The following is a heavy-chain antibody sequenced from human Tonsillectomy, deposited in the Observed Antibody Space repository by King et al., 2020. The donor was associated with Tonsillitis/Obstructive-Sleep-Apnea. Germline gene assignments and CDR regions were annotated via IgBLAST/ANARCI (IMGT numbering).Heavy chain of an antibody. CDR1: GYSFSNLW. CDR3: ARVLAVAGINLGVDF. CDR2: IYPGDSDT. V-gene: IGHV5-51*01. D-gene: IGHD6-19*01. J-gene: IGHJ4*02. Sequence: VQLVESGAEVKKPGESLKISCKGSGYSFSNLWIGWVRQMPGKGLEWMGIIYPGDSDTRYSPSFQGQVPISADKSISTAYLQWSSLKASDTAMYYCARVLAVAGINLGVDFWGQGTLVTVSS.